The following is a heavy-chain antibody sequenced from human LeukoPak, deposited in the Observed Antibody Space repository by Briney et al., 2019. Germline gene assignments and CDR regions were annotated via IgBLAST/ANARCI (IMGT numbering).Heavy chain of an antibody. CDR3: ARDLNTAMATTPFYFDY. Sequence: PGGSLRLSCAASRLTFSRFEMNWVRQAPWKGLEGVSYISSSGSTIYYADSVKGRFTISRDNAKNSLYLQMNSLRGEDTAVYYCARDLNTAMATTPFYFDYWGQGTLVTVSS. J-gene: IGHJ4*02. D-gene: IGHD5-18*01. CDR2: ISSSGSTI. V-gene: IGHV3-48*03. CDR1: RLTFSRFE.